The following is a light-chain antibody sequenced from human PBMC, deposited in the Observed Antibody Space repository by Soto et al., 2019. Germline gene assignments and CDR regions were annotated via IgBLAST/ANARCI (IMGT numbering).Light chain of an antibody. Sequence: EIVLTQSPATLSLSPGERVTLSCRASQSVSNSLAWYQQKPGQPPRLLIYDVSNRATGIPARFSGSGSGTDFTLTITSLEPEDFEVYFCHQRYNWPRVTFGQGTQLEIK. CDR1: QSVSNS. J-gene: IGKJ5*01. V-gene: IGKV3-11*01. CDR2: DVS. CDR3: HQRYNWPRVT.